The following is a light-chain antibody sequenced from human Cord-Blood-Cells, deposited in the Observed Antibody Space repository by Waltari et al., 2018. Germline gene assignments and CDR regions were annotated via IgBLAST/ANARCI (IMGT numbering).Light chain of an antibody. CDR2: AAS. J-gene: IGKJ1*01. CDR1: QSISSY. V-gene: IGKV1-39*01. Sequence: DIQMTQSPSSLSASVGDRVTITCRASQSISSYLNWYQQEPVQAPKLLIYAASSLQSGVPSRFSGNVSGTDFTLTISSLQPEDFATYYCQQSYSTPRTFGQGTKVEIK. CDR3: QQSYSTPRT.